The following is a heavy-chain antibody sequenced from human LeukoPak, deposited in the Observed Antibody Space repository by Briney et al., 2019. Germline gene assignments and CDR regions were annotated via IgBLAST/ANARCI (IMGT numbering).Heavy chain of an antibody. V-gene: IGHV4-38-2*02. J-gene: IGHJ4*02. D-gene: IGHD5-18*01. CDR1: GYSISSGYY. CDR3: ARDVGTALVTGDY. CDR2: IYHSGSA. Sequence: SETLSLTCTVSGYSISSGYYWGWIRQPPGKGLEWIGEIYHSGSANYNPSLKSRVTISVDKSKNQLSLKLISVTAADTAVYYCARDVGTALVTGDYWGQGTLVTVSS.